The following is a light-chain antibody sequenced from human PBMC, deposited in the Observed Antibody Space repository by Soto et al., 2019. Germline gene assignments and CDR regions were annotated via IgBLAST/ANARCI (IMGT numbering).Light chain of an antibody. CDR2: AAS. CDR3: QQYNNWPIT. J-gene: IGKJ5*01. V-gene: IGKV3-15*01. Sequence: EIMMTQSPATLSVAPGSRATLSCKTSQSIGRNLVWCQQKPGQAPRLLIYAASTRATGVPARFSGSGSGTEFTLTISSLQSEDFAVYYCQQYNNWPITFGQGTRLEIK. CDR1: QSIGRN.